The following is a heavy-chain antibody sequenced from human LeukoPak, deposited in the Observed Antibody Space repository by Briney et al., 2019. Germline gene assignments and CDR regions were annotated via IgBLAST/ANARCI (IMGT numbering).Heavy chain of an antibody. CDR2: IWFDGDKE. CDR3: ARVGYTSRDGYNWPFDY. CDR1: GFTFSHYG. V-gene: IGHV3-33*07. Sequence: GGSLRLSCGASGFTFSHYGIYWVRQPPGKGLEWVTIIWFDGDKEYYADSVKGRFTISRDNPKNTVTLQMNSLRAEDTAVYYCARVGYTSRDGYNWPFDYWGQGALVTVSS. D-gene: IGHD5-24*01. J-gene: IGHJ4*02.